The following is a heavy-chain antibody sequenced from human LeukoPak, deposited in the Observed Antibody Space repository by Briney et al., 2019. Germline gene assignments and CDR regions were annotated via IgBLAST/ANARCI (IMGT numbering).Heavy chain of an antibody. CDR2: ISSSGSTI. V-gene: IGHV3-48*03. CDR1: GFTFSSYE. J-gene: IGHJ3*02. D-gene: IGHD3-10*01. Sequence: GGSLRLSCAASGFTFSSYEMNWVRQAPGKGLEWVSYISSSGSTIYYADSVKGRFTIFRDNAKNSLYLQMNSLRAEDTAVYYCARDRPLLWFGESDAFDIWGQGTMVTVSS. CDR3: ARDRPLLWFGESDAFDI.